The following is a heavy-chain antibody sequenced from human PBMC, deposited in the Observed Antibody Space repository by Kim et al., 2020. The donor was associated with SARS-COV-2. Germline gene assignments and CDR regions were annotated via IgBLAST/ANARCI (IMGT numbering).Heavy chain of an antibody. CDR1: GFTFRSYW. V-gene: IGHV3-74*01. Sequence: GGSVRLSCAASGFTFRSYWMYWVRQVPGKGLVWVSRIDRDGNIINYADSVKGRFTISRDNAENTLFLQMKSLRVEDTAVYYCTKGMGDSWGQGTLVTVSS. D-gene: IGHD3-16*01. CDR3: TKGMGDS. CDR2: IDRDGNII. J-gene: IGHJ4*02.